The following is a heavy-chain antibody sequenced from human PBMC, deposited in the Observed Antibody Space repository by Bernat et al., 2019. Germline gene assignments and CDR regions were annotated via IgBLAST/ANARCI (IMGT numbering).Heavy chain of an antibody. Sequence: QITWKESGPTLVKPTQTLTLTCTFSGFSLSTSGVGVGWIRQPPGKALEWLALIYWDDDKRYSPSLKSRLTITKDTSKNQVVLTMTNMDPVDTATYYCAYRFGVTGTPAFDYWGQGTLVTVSS. J-gene: IGHJ4*02. D-gene: IGHD1-7*01. CDR1: GFSLSTSGVG. CDR2: IYWDDDK. V-gene: IGHV2-5*02. CDR3: AYRFGVTGTPAFDY.